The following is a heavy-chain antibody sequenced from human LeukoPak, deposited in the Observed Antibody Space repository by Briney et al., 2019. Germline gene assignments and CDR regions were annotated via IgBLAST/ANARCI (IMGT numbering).Heavy chain of an antibody. CDR3: AKGGRRDGYNYNRFDY. D-gene: IGHD5-24*01. V-gene: IGHV3-23*01. J-gene: IGHJ4*02. Sequence: GGSLRLSCAASGFTFSSYGMSWVRQAPGKGLEWVSAISGSGGSTYYADSVKGRFTISRDNSKNTLYLQMNSLRAEDTAVYYCAKGGRRDGYNYNRFDYWGQGTLVTVSS. CDR2: ISGSGGST. CDR1: GFTFSSYG.